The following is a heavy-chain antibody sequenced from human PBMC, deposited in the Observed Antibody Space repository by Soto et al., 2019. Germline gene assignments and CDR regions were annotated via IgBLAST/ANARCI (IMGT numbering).Heavy chain of an antibody. V-gene: IGHV4-59*08. CDR2: IYYSGST. CDR3: ARQTKGSIAFDI. J-gene: IGHJ3*02. D-gene: IGHD3-10*01. CDR1: GGSISSYY. Sequence: SETLSLTCTVSGGSISSYYWSWIRQPPGKGLEWIWYIYYSGSTNYNPSLKSRVTISVDTSKNQFSLKLSSVTAADTAVYYCARQTKGSIAFDIWGQGTMVTVSS.